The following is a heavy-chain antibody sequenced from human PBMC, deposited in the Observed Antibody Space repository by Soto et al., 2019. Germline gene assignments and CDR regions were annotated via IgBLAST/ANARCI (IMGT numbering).Heavy chain of an antibody. D-gene: IGHD3-22*01. CDR1: GGSISSGDYY. J-gene: IGHJ3*02. Sequence: TLCLTCTVSGGSISSGDYYWSWIRQPPGKGLEWIGYIYYSGSTYYNPSLKSRVTISVDTSKNQFSLKLSSVTAADTAVYYCARVTYYYDSSGYYQGYAFDIWGQGTMVTVSS. CDR2: IYYSGST. V-gene: IGHV4-30-4*08. CDR3: ARVTYYYDSSGYYQGYAFDI.